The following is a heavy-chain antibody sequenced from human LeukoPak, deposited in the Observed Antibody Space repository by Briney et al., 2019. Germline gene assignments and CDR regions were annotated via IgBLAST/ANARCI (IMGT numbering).Heavy chain of an antibody. CDR1: GFTFSSYS. D-gene: IGHD2-15*01. CDR2: ISSSSSYI. J-gene: IGHJ4*02. Sequence: PGGSLRLSCAASGFTFSSYSMNWVRQAPGKGLEWVSSISSSSSYIYYADSVKGRFTISRDNAKNSLYLQMNSLRAEDTAVYYCARGPCIGGGSCYYFDYWGQGTLVTVSS. V-gene: IGHV3-21*01. CDR3: ARGPCIGGGSCYYFDY.